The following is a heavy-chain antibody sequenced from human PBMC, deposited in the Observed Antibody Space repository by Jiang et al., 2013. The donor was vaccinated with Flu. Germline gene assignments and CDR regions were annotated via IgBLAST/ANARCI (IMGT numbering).Heavy chain of an antibody. Sequence: GSGLVKPSQTLSLTCTVSGGSIGSGGYYWSWIRQHPGKGLEWIGYIYYSGSTYYNPSLKSRVTISVDTSKNQFSLKLSSVTAADTAVYYCARVGSLWTNHGMDVWGQGTTVTVSS. CDR3: ARVGSLWTNHGMDV. D-gene: IGHD2-15*01. J-gene: IGHJ6*02. CDR1: GGSIGSGGYY. CDR2: IYYSGST. V-gene: IGHV4-31*03.